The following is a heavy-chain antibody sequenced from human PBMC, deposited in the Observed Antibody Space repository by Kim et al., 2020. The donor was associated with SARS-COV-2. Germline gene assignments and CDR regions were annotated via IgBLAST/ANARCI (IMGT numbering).Heavy chain of an antibody. CDR2: IYYSGST. CDR3: ARDPVLTGYYGLVYYYYYGMDV. CDR1: GGSISSSSYY. V-gene: IGHV4-39*07. D-gene: IGHD3-9*01. Sequence: SETLSLTCTVSGGSISSSSYYWGWIRQPPGKGLEWIGSIYYSGSTYYNPSLKSRVTISVDTSKNQFSLKLSSVTAADTAVYYCARDPVLTGYYGLVYYYYYGMDVWGQGTTVTVSS. J-gene: IGHJ6*02.